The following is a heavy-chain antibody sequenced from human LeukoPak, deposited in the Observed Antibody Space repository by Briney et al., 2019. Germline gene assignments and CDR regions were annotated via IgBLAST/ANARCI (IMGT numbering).Heavy chain of an antibody. CDR2: ISGSGGIT. CDR3: AKDDRIQARRYSYNY. J-gene: IGHJ4*02. CDR1: RFTFSSYA. V-gene: IGHV3-23*01. Sequence: PGGSLRLSCAASRFTFSSYAMSWVRQAPGKGLEWVSAISGSGGITSYADSVKGRFTISRDNSKNTLYLQMNSLRAEDTAVYYCAKDDRIQARRYSYNYWGQGTLVTVSS. D-gene: IGHD5-18*01.